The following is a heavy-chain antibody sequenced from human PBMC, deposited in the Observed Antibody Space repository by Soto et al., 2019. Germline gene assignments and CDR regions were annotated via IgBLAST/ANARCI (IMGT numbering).Heavy chain of an antibody. CDR2: IIPIVGIA. V-gene: IGHV1-69*02. Sequence: QVQLVQSGAEVKKPGSSVKVSCKASGGTFSGYSINWVRQAPGQGLEWMGRIIPIVGIANYAQKFQGKVTITADKSTRKTYMELSSLRSEDTDVYYCARGFCPGGSCYGYYGMDVWGQGTTVTVSS. CDR3: ARGFCPGGSCYGYYGMDV. J-gene: IGHJ6*02. CDR1: GGTFSGYS. D-gene: IGHD2-15*01.